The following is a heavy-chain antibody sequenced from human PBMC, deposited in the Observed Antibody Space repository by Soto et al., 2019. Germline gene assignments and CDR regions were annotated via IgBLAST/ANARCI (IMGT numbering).Heavy chain of an antibody. D-gene: IGHD6-19*01. V-gene: IGHV4-39*07. Sequence: SETLSLTCTVSGGSISSSSYYWGWIRQPPGQGLEWLGTIYSLGNTYYNPSLKSRVTISVDKSKSQLFLKLSSVTAADTAVYYCARGGQWLVRGAFDIWGQGTMVTVSS. CDR2: IYSLGNT. CDR3: ARGGQWLVRGAFDI. J-gene: IGHJ3*02. CDR1: GGSISSSSYY.